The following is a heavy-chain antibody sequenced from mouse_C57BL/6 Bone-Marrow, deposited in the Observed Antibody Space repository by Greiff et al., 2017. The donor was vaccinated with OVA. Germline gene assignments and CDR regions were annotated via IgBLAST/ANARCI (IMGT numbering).Heavy chain of an antibody. V-gene: IGHV1-59*01. Sequence: QVQLQQPGAELVSPGTSVKLSCKASGYTFTSYWMHWVKQRPGQGLEWIGVIDPSDSYTNYNQKFKGKATLTVDTSSSTAYMQLSSLTSEDSAVYYCARWGLDYWGQGTSVTVSS. CDR3: ARWGLDY. CDR2: IDPSDSYT. CDR1: GYTFTSYW. J-gene: IGHJ4*01.